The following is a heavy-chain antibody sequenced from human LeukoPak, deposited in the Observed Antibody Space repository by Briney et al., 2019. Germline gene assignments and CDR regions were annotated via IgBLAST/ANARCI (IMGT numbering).Heavy chain of an antibody. CDR1: GGSISIYY. Sequence: SETLSLTCTVAGGSISIYYWTWIRQSPGRGLDWIVYIYYSGKTNYNPSLKSRVSISVDTSKNHFSLKLNSVTAADTAIYYCARGVTVTRLDYWGQGALVTVSS. CDR3: ARGVTVTRLDY. D-gene: IGHD4-17*01. J-gene: IGHJ4*02. CDR2: IYYSGKT. V-gene: IGHV4-59*01.